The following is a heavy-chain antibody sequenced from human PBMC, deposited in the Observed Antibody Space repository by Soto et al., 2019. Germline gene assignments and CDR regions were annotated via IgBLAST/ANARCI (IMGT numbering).Heavy chain of an antibody. CDR2: INHSGST. J-gene: IGHJ4*02. CDR1: GGSFSGYY. V-gene: IGHV4-34*01. Sequence: QVQLQQWGAGLLKPSETLSLTCAVYGGSFSGYYWTWIRQPPGPGLAWSGEINHSGSTNYTPSLKTRVTISVDTSTSQFSLKLTSVTAADMAVYYCARDKITGLFDYWGQGTLVTVSS. CDR3: ARDKITGLFDY. D-gene: IGHD2-8*02.